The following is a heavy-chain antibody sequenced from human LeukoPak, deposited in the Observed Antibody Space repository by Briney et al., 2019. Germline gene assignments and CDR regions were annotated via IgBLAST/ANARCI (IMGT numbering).Heavy chain of an antibody. J-gene: IGHJ5*02. CDR2: ISWNSGSI. V-gene: IGHV3-9*01. CDR1: GFTFDDYA. CDR3: AKGGIAVAAPNWFDP. D-gene: IGHD6-19*01. Sequence: PGRSLRLSCAASGFTFDDYAMHWVRQAPGKGLEWVSGISWNSGSIGYADSVKGRFTISRDNAKNSLYLQMNSLRAEDTALYYCAKGGIAVAAPNWFDPWGQGTLVTVSS.